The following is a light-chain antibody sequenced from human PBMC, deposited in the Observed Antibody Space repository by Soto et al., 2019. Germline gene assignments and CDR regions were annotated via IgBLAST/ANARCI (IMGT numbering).Light chain of an antibody. CDR2: EVT. Sequence: QSALTQPASVSGSPGQSITISCAGSSSDVGGYKCVSWYQQLPGNAPKLIIYEVTIRPSGVSNRFSGSKSGNTASLTISGLQAEDEADYYCSSYSSSSISYVFGTGTKVTVL. V-gene: IGLV2-14*01. CDR3: SSYSSSSISYV. J-gene: IGLJ1*01. CDR1: SSDVGGYKC.